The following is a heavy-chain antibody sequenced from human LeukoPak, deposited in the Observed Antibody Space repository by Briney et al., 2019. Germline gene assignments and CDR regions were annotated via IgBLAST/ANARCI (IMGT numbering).Heavy chain of an antibody. V-gene: IGHV1-2*02. CDR2: INPNSGGT. CDR1: GYTFTSYG. CDR3: ARDGAYYDSSGTRYYYYGMDV. D-gene: IGHD3-22*01. J-gene: IGHJ6*02. Sequence: ASVKVSCKASGYTFTSYGISWVRQAPGQGLEWMGWINPNSGGTNYAQKFQGRVTMTRDTSISTAYMELSRLRSDDTAVYYCARDGAYYDSSGTRYYYYGMDVWGQGTTVTVSS.